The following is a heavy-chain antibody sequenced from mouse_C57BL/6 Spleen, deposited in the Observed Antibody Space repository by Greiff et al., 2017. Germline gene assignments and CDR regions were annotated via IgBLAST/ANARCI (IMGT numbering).Heavy chain of an antibody. Sequence: QVQLKQPGAELVKPGASVTLSCKASGYTFTSYWLHWVKPRPGQGLEWIGMIHPTSGSTNYNEKFKNKATLTVDKSSSTAYMQLSSLTYEDSAVYYCAIEDSSPVWYFDVWGTGTTVTGSS. CDR2: IHPTSGST. D-gene: IGHD1-1*01. CDR1: GYTFTSYW. J-gene: IGHJ1*03. CDR3: AIEDSSPVWYFDV. V-gene: IGHV1-64*01.